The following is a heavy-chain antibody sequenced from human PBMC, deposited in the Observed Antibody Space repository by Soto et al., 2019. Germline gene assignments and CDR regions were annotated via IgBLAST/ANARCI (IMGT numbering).Heavy chain of an antibody. J-gene: IGHJ6*03. D-gene: IGHD1-26*01. CDR3: ARAGREAYYYYYMDV. CDR2: INPSGGST. V-gene: IGHV1-46*03. CDR1: GYTFTSYY. Sequence: QVQLVQSGAEVKKPGASVKVSCKASGYTFTSYYMHWVRQAPGQGLEWMGIINPSGGSTSYAQKFQGRVTMTRDTSTSTVYMELSSLRSEDTAVYYCARAGREAYYYYYMDVWGKGTTVTVSS.